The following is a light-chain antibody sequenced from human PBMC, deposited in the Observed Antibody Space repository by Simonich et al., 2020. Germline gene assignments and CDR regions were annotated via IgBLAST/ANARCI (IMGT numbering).Light chain of an antibody. V-gene: IGLV2-8*01. CDR3: SSYAGSNNLV. CDR1: RSDVGGYNY. J-gene: IGLJ2*01. Sequence: QSALTPPASVSGSPGQSITISCTGTRSDVGGYNYVSWSQQHPGKAPQLMIYDVRKRPSGVPDRCSGSKSGNTASLTVSGLQAEDEADYYCSSYAGSNNLVFGGGTKLTVL. CDR2: DVR.